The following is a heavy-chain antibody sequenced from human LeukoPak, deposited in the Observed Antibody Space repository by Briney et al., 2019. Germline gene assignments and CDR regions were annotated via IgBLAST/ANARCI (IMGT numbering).Heavy chain of an antibody. CDR1: GFTFSIYW. CDR3: ARDSDFDH. V-gene: IGHV3-7*04. J-gene: IGHJ4*02. Sequence: SGGSLRLSCAASGFTFSIYWMSWVRQAPGKGLEWVANIKQDGSEKYYADSVKGRFTISRDNAKNSVYLQMNSLRAEDTAVYYCARDSDFDHWGQGILVTVSS. CDR2: IKQDGSEK.